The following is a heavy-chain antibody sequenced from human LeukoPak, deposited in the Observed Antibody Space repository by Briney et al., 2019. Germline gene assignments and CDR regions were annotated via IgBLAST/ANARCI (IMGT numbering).Heavy chain of an antibody. CDR2: INPNTGDT. D-gene: IGHD4/OR15-4a*01. CDR1: GYTFTSFG. J-gene: IGHJ5*02. Sequence: ASVKVSCKASGYTFTSFGISWVRQAPGQGLEWMGWINPNTGDTNYAQKFQGRVTMTRDTSIRTAYMELSRLRSDDTAVYFCARDDYASTSFDPWGQGTLVTVSS. CDR3: ARDDYASTSFDP. V-gene: IGHV1-2*02.